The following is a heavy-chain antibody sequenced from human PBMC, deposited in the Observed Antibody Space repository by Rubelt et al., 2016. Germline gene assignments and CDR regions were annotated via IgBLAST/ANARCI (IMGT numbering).Heavy chain of an antibody. J-gene: IGHJ4*02. CDR2: VYYSGST. Sequence: GYVYYSGSTNYNPSLKSRVTISVDMSKNQFSLKLSSVTAADTAVYYCARHSLPYSSSWSNFDYWGQGTLVTVSS. D-gene: IGHD6-13*01. CDR3: ARHSLPYSSSWSNFDY. V-gene: IGHV4-59*08.